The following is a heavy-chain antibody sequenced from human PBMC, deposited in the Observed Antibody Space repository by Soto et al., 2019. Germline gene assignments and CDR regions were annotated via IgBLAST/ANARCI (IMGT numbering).Heavy chain of an antibody. Sequence: EVQLLESGGGLVPPGGSLRLSCAASGFTFSSSVMSWVRQAPGKGLEWVSSINTSGARTNYLDSVRGRFTISRDNSKNMLFLQMSSLTADDTAVYYCAKVGLDWSLCSNGVCQYHFNSWVLGTLVTVSS. V-gene: IGHV3-23*01. CDR2: INTSGART. CDR3: AKVGLDWSLCSNGVCQYHFNS. CDR1: GFTFSSSV. J-gene: IGHJ4*02. D-gene: IGHD2-8*01.